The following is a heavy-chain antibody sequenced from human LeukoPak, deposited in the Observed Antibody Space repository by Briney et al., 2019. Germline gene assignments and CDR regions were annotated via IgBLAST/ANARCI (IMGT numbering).Heavy chain of an antibody. D-gene: IGHD6-25*01. CDR1: GYTFTGYY. Sequence: ASVKVSCKASGYTFTGYYMHWVRQAPGQGLEWMGWTNPNSGGTNYAQKFQGRVTMTRDTSISTAYMELSRLRSDDTAVYYCARGGTARQNYYYGMDVWGQGTTVTVSS. CDR3: ARGGTARQNYYYGMDV. V-gene: IGHV1-2*02. J-gene: IGHJ6*02. CDR2: TNPNSGGT.